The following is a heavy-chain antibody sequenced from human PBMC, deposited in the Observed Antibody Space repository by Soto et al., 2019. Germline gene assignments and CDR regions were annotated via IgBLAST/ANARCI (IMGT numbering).Heavy chain of an antibody. V-gene: IGHV1-3*01. CDR3: ARSSVSFDS. Sequence: QVHLVQSGAEVKKPGASVNVSCKASGYIFTNYAIHWVRQAPGQRLEWMGRINADDGNTRYSQNFQDRITITTDTSASTAYLQLSSLTSEDSTLYFPARSSVSFDSWGHGTLVTVSS. CDR1: GYIFTNYA. J-gene: IGHJ4*01. D-gene: IGHD3-10*01. CDR2: INADDGNT.